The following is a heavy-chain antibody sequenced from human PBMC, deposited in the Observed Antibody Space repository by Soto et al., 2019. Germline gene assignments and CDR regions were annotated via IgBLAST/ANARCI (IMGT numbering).Heavy chain of an antibody. D-gene: IGHD2-21*01. CDR1: GFTFDDYA. CDR2: ISWNSGSI. V-gene: IGHV3-9*01. Sequence: GGSLRLSCAASGFTFDDYAMHWVRQAPGKGLEWVSGISWNSGSIGYADSVKGRFTISRDNAKNSLFLHMNSLRAEDTAVYYWVRDMKLWRLASWGRGTLVPVPS. J-gene: IGHJ4*02. CDR3: VRDMKLWRLAS.